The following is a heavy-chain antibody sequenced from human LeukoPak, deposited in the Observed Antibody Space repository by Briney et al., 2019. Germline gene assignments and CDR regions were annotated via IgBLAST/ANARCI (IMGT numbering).Heavy chain of an antibody. D-gene: IGHD2-2*01. J-gene: IGHJ4*02. CDR2: IYTGGST. Sequence: SETLSLTCTVSGGSISSYYWSWIRQPPGKGLEWIGYIYTGGSTNYNPSLKSRVTISVDTSKNQFSLKLSSVTAADTAVYYCARRYCSSTSCYFPYWGQGTLVTVSS. CDR3: ARRYCSSTSCYFPY. CDR1: GGSISSYY. V-gene: IGHV4-4*09.